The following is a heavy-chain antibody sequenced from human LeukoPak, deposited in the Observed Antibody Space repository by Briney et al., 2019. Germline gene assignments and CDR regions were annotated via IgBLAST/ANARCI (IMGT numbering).Heavy chain of an antibody. Sequence: SVKVSCKASGGTFSSYAISWVRQAPGQGLEWMGGIIPIFGTANYAQKFQGRVTITADESTSTAYMELSSLRSEDTAVYYCARSYSGSYRSDYWGQGTLVTVSS. CDR2: IIPIFGTA. CDR3: ARSYSGSYRSDY. CDR1: GGTFSSYA. J-gene: IGHJ4*02. D-gene: IGHD1-26*01. V-gene: IGHV1-69*13.